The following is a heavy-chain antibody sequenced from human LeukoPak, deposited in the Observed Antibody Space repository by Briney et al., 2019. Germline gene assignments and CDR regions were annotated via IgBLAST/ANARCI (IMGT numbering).Heavy chain of an antibody. CDR1: GFSFSNYS. J-gene: IGHJ4*02. D-gene: IGHD6-13*01. Sequence: PGGSLRLSCAASGFSFSNYSMIWVRQAPGKGLEWVSYIRSSGPSIYYAGSVKGRFTISRDNAKNSLYLQMNSLRAEDTAVYYCARDGPAAGTEVDYWGQGTLATVSS. CDR2: IRSSGPSI. CDR3: ARDGPAAGTEVDY. V-gene: IGHV3-21*01.